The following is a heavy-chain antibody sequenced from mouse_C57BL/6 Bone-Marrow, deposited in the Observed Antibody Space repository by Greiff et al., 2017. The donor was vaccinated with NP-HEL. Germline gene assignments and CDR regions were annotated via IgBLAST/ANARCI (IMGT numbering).Heavy chain of an antibody. Sequence: VQLQQSGPGLVQPSQSLSITCTVSGFSLSNYGVHWVRQSPGKGLEWLGVICSGGITDYNTAFTSRLSISRDTSKSQVFFKMSSLHADDTAIYYCARKENPLGTMDYWGQGTSVTVSS. V-gene: IGHV2-2*01. CDR1: GFSLSNYG. CDR3: ARKENPLGTMDY. CDR2: ICSGGIT. J-gene: IGHJ4*01.